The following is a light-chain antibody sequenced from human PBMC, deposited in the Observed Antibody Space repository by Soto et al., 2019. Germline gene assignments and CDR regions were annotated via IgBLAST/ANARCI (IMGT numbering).Light chain of an antibody. J-gene: IGLJ1*01. CDR1: SSDDGGSNL. CDR3: CSFARTSSFYA. V-gene: IGLV2-23*01. Sequence: QSVLTQPASVSGSPGQSITISCSGTSSDDGGSNLVSWYQQHPGKAPKLIIFEGDRRPSGVSGRFSGSKSGNTASLTISGLQAEDEADYYCCSFARTSSFYAFGTGTKVTVL. CDR2: EGD.